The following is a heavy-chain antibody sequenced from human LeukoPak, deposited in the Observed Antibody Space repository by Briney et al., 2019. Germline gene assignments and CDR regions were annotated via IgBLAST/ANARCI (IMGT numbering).Heavy chain of an antibody. D-gene: IGHD6-13*01. CDR3: AKLSWRQLGTNDY. J-gene: IGHJ4*02. Sequence: GGSLRLSCAASGFTFSSYAMSWVRQAPGKGLEWVSAISGSCGSTYYADPVKGRFTISRDNSKNTLYLQMNSLRAEDTAVYYCAKLSWRQLGTNDYWGQGTLVTVSS. CDR1: GFTFSSYA. CDR2: ISGSCGST. V-gene: IGHV3-23*01.